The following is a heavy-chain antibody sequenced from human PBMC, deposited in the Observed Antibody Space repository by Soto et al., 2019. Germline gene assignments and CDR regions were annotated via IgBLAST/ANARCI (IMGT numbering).Heavy chain of an antibody. D-gene: IGHD2-8*01. V-gene: IGHV4-31*02. CDR3: ARIIVLMVEYYFDY. CDR1: GGSISSGGYY. CDR2: IYYSGST. Sequence: LCGGSISSGGYYWSWIRQHPGKGLEWIGYIYYSGSTYYNPSLKSRVTISVDTSKNQFSLKLSSVTAADTAVYYCARIIVLMVEYYFDYWGQGTLVTVSS. J-gene: IGHJ4*02.